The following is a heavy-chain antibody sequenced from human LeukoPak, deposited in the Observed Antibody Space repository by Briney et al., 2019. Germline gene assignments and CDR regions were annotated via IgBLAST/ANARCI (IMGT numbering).Heavy chain of an antibody. V-gene: IGHV3-30-3*01. CDR3: ARERADYFDY. Sequence: GGSLRLSCAASGFTFSSYAMHWVRQAPDKGLEWVAVISYDGSNKYYADSVKGRFTISRDNSKNTLYLQMNSLRAEDTAVYYCARERADYFDYWGQGTLVTVSS. CDR1: GFTFSSYA. J-gene: IGHJ4*02. D-gene: IGHD6-19*01. CDR2: ISYDGSNK.